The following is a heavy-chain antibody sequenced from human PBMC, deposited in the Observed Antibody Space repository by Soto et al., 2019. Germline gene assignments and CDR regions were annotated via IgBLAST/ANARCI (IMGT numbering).Heavy chain of an antibody. CDR3: TRENIENSDGLYDAFDI. Sequence: ASGKVSCKTSGYTFTYYYTHWVRQAPGQGLEWMGWMNPKSGGAYFAQKFQGRVTLTRDTSIGTAYIEVNSLTSDDTAVYFCTRENIENSDGLYDAFDIWGQGTTVTVSS. CDR1: GYTFTYYY. CDR2: MNPKSGGA. V-gene: IGHV1-2*02. D-gene: IGHD5-18*01. J-gene: IGHJ3*02.